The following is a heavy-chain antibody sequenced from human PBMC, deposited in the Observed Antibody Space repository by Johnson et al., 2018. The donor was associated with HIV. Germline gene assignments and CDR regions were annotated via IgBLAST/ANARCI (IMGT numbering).Heavy chain of an antibody. D-gene: IGHD2-15*01. CDR3: EAVVSAFDI. Sequence: VQLVESGGGLVQPVRSLRLSCAASGFTFDDYAMHWVRQAPVKGLEWVSGISWNSGSIGYADSVKGRFTISRDNAKNSLYLQMNSLRAEDTALYYCEAVVSAFDIWGQGTMVTVSS. V-gene: IGHV3-9*01. CDR2: ISWNSGSI. CDR1: GFTFDDYA. J-gene: IGHJ3*02.